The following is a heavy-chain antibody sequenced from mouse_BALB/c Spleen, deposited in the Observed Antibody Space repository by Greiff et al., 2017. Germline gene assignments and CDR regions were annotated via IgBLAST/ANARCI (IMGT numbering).Heavy chain of an antibody. CDR3: ARATVVALYAMDY. CDR1: GFSLTSYG. D-gene: IGHD1-1*01. V-gene: IGHV2-9*02. Sequence: QVQLKQSGPGLVAPSQSLSITCTVSGFSLTSYGVHWVRQPPGKGLEWLGVIWAGGSTNYNSALMSRLSISKDNSKSQVFLKMNSLQTDDTAMYYCARATVVALYAMDYGGQGTSVTVSS. CDR2: IWAGGST. J-gene: IGHJ4*01.